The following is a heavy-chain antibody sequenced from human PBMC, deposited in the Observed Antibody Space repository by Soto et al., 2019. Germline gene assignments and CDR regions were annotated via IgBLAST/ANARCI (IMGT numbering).Heavy chain of an antibody. Sequence: QVQLVQSGAEVKKPGASVKVSCKASGYTFTSYGITWVRQAPGQGLEWLGWINGYNGNTNYAQKLQGRVTMTTDTSTSTAYMELRSLRSDDTAVYYCARMGDVPYYYYGMDVWGQGTTVTVPS. CDR3: ARMGDVPYYYYGMDV. CDR1: GYTFTSYG. CDR2: INGYNGNT. D-gene: IGHD3-16*01. V-gene: IGHV1-18*01. J-gene: IGHJ6*02.